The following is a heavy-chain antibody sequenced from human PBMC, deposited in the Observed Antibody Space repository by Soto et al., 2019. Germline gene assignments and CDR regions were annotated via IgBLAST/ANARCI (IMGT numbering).Heavy chain of an antibody. D-gene: IGHD6-6*01. Sequence: PSETLSLTCTVSGGSISSYYLNWIRQTPGKGLEWIGSIYYSGSTDYNPSLKSRVTISVDTSKNQFSLKLSSVSAADTAVYFCARDRSSTYYYYGVDVWGQGTTVTVSS. CDR1: GGSISSYY. J-gene: IGHJ6*02. CDR2: IYYSGST. CDR3: ARDRSSTYYYYGVDV. V-gene: IGHV4-59*01.